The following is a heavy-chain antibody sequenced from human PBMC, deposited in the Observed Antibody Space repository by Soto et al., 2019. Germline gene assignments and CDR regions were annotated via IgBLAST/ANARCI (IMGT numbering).Heavy chain of an antibody. J-gene: IGHJ4*02. CDR1: GYICTNFY. Sequence: QVQLVQPGAEVKKPGASVKFSCKASGYICTNFYIHWVRQAPGQGLEWIGIINPNCGSTNYAQNFQGRVTMTRDTSTSTVSMDLSSLRSEDTAVYYCTRGRASGDYWGQGTLITVSS. V-gene: IGHV1-46*03. CDR3: TRGRASGDY. CDR2: INPNCGST.